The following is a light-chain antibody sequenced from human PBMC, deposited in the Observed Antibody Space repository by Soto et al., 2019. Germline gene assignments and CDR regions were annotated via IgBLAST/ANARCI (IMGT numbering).Light chain of an antibody. CDR3: QQRSNWPLT. V-gene: IGKV3-11*01. J-gene: IGKJ4*01. CDR1: QSVSSY. Sequence: EIVLTQSPATLSLSPGERATLSCRASQSVSSYLVWYQQKPGQAPRLLIYDASNRATAIPARFSGSGSGTDFTLTISSLEAEDFAYYYCQQRSNWPLTFGGGTKVEIK. CDR2: DAS.